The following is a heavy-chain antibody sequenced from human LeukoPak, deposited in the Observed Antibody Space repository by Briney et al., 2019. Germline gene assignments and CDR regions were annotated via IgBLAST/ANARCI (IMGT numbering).Heavy chain of an antibody. D-gene: IGHD3-9*01. CDR1: GYTFTSYG. V-gene: IGHV1-2*02. CDR3: ARAPPYYDILTGYYAPRYYFDY. Sequence: ASVKVSCKASGYTFTSYGISWVRQAPGQGLEWMGWINPNSGGTNYAQKFQGRVTMTRDTSISTAYMELSRLRSDDTAVYYCARAPPYYDILTGYYAPRYYFDYWGQGTLVTVSS. CDR2: INPNSGGT. J-gene: IGHJ4*02.